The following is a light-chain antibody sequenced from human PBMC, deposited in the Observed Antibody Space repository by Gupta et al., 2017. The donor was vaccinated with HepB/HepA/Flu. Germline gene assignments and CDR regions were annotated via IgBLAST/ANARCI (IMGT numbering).Light chain of an antibody. CDR3: QHYNSLPPG. CDR1: LNIGSW. Sequence: DIQMTQSPSTLSASVGDRVTITCRASLNIGSWLAWYQQKPGNAPKLLIYRASVLESGVPSTFSGSGSGTEFTLTISSLQPDDFATYYCQHYNSLPPGFGQGTKLEIK. V-gene: IGKV1-5*03. CDR2: RAS. J-gene: IGKJ2*03.